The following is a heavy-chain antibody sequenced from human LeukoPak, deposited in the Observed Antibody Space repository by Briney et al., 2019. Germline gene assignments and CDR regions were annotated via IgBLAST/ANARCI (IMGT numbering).Heavy chain of an antibody. V-gene: IGHV4-59*01. CDR3: ARDPGYSKDYFDY. CDR1: GGSISSYY. D-gene: IGHD2-15*01. J-gene: IGHJ4*02. Sequence: PSETLSLTCTVSGGSISSYYWSWIRQPPGKGLEWIGYIYYSGSTNYNPSLKSRVTISVDTSKNQFSLKLSSVTAADTAVYYCARDPGYSKDYFDYWGQGTLVTVFS. CDR2: IYYSGST.